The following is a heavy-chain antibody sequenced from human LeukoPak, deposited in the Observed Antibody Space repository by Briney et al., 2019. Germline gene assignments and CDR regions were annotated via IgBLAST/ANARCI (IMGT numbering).Heavy chain of an antibody. Sequence: PGGSLRLSCAASGFTFSSYWMSWVRQAPGKRLEWGANLKENGGETYYVDSAKGRFTISRENAKKSRYLQMNRLRAADTAVYYCARDGSSFDYWGQGALVTVSS. CDR1: GFTFSSYW. D-gene: IGHD2-15*01. CDR2: LKENGGET. J-gene: IGHJ4*02. CDR3: ARDGSSFDY. V-gene: IGHV3-7*01.